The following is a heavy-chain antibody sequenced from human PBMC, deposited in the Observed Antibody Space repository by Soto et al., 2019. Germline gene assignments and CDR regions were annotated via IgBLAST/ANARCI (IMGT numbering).Heavy chain of an antibody. CDR3: AKKVNSGSGSQYFDY. CDR1: GFTFSSYS. Sequence: GSLRLSCVASGFTFSSYSMSGVRHSPGKGLEWVSGFRAGGDDGTTYYADSVKGRFTISRDNSKNTLFLQMNSLRAEDTAIYYCAKKVNSGSGSQYFDYFGQGTLVTVSS. D-gene: IGHD3-10*01. CDR2: FRAGGDDGTT. V-gene: IGHV3-23*01. J-gene: IGHJ4*02.